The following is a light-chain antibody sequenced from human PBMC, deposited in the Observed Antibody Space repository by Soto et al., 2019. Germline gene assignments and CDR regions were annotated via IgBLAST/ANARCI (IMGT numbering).Light chain of an antibody. CDR2: KAS. V-gene: IGKV1-5*03. Sequence: PFSQTLPVSTGERVSXNCRASQSISAWLAWYQQKPGKSPRLLINKASTLEIGVPSRFSGNGSGTESTLTISSLQPDDFATYYCQHYSSYSESFGRGTKVEI. CDR3: QHYSSYSES. J-gene: IGKJ4*01. CDR1: QSISAW.